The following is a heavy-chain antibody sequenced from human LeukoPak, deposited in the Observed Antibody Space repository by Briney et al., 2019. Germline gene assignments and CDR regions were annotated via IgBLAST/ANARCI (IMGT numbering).Heavy chain of an antibody. V-gene: IGHV3-7*01. CDR2: IKQDGSEK. Sequence: PGGSLRLSCAASGFTFSSYWMSWVRQAPGKGLEWVANIKQDGSEKCYVDSVKGRFTISRDNAKNSLYLQMNSLRAEDTAVYYCARDDLVVTTSNYYYYGMDVWGQGTTVTVSS. CDR1: GFTFSSYW. D-gene: IGHD4-11*01. CDR3: ARDDLVVTTSNYYYYGMDV. J-gene: IGHJ6*02.